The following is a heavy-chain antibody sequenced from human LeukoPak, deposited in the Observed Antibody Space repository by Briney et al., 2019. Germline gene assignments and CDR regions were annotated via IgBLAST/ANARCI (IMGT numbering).Heavy chain of an antibody. CDR1: GYSFTSYW. CDR2: IDPSDSYT. J-gene: IGHJ6*04. V-gene: IGHV5-10-1*01. CDR3: ARDPMVRGGIIAKGYYYYYGMDV. D-gene: IGHD3-10*01. Sequence: GESLKISCKGSGYSFTSYWISWVRQIPGQGLEWMGRIDPSDSYTNYSPSFQGHVTISADKSISTAYLHWSSLKASDTAMYYCARDPMVRGGIIAKGYYYYYGMDVWGKGTAVTVSS.